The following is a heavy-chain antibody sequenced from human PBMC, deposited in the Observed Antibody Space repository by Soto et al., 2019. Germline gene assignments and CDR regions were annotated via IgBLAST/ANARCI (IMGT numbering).Heavy chain of an antibody. D-gene: IGHD3-22*01. CDR2: IYINGST. Sequence: GGSLRLSCAASGFSVSSNYMSWVRQAPGEGLEWVAIIYINGSTDYADSVQGRFSVSRDIYKNTLFLQMNNLRAEDTAVYYCAKMPPDYDSSGYYYVSDYWGQGTLVTVSS. CDR1: GFSVSSNY. CDR3: AKMPPDYDSSGYYYVSDY. V-gene: IGHV3-53*01. J-gene: IGHJ4*02.